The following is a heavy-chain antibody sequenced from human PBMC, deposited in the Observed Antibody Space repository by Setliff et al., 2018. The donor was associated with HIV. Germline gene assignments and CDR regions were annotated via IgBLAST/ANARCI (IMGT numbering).Heavy chain of an antibody. J-gene: IGHJ2*01. CDR1: GGSISTYY. CDR2: ISYSGST. D-gene: IGHD3-22*01. CDR3: ASRITMIAKAYWYFDL. V-gene: IGHV4-59*06. Sequence: PSETLSLTCTVSGGSISTYYWSWIRQPPGKGLEWIGYISYSGSTYYNPSLKSRVTISVDTSKNQFSLKLSSVTAADTAVYYCASRITMIAKAYWYFDLWGRGTLVTVSS.